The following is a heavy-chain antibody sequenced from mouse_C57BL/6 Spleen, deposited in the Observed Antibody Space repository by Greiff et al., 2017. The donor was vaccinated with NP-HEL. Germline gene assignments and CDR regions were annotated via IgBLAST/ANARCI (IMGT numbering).Heavy chain of an antibody. Sequence: VQLQQSGTELVKPGASVKLSCKASGYTFTSYWMHWVKQRPGQGLEWIGNINPSNGGTNYNEKFKSKATLTVDKSSSTAYMQLSSLTSEDSAVYYCARDGSSWYAMDYWGQGTSVTVSS. CDR2: INPSNGGT. D-gene: IGHD1-1*01. V-gene: IGHV1-53*01. J-gene: IGHJ4*01. CDR3: ARDGSSWYAMDY. CDR1: GYTFTSYW.